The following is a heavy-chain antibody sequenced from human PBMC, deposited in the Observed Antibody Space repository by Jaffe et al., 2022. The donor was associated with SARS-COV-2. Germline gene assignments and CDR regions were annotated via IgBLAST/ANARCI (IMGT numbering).Heavy chain of an antibody. D-gene: IGHD2-2*01. Sequence: QVQLQESGPGLVKPSQTLSLTCTVSGGSISSGSYYWSWIRQPAGKGLEWIGRIYTSGSTNYNPSLKSRVTISVDTSKNQFSLKLSSVTAADTAVYYCARGGPGQYYYYGMDVWGQGTTVTVSS. CDR1: GGSISSGSYY. V-gene: IGHV4-61*02. CDR2: IYTSGST. J-gene: IGHJ6*02. CDR3: ARGGPGQYYYYGMDV.